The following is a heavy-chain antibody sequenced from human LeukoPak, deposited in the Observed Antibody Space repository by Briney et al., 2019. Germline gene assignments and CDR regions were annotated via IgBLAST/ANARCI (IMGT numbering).Heavy chain of an antibody. CDR2: INPNSGGT. CDR3: ARSGPGSWETGY. CDR1: GYTFTGYY. Sequence: ASVKVSGTASGYTFTGYYMHWVRQAPGQGLEWMGWINPNSGGTNYAQKFQGRVTMTRDTSISTAYMELSRLRSDDTAVYYCARSGPGSWETGYWGQGTLVTVSS. V-gene: IGHV1-2*02. J-gene: IGHJ4*02. D-gene: IGHD1-26*01.